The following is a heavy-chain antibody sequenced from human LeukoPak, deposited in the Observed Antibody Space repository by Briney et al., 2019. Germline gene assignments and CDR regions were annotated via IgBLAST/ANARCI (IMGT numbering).Heavy chain of an antibody. CDR2: ISSSGSGGNT. V-gene: IGHV3-23*01. D-gene: IGHD3-16*01. J-gene: IGHJ4*02. CDR3: AKGDYVDY. CDR1: GVTLSNYA. Sequence: GGSLRLSCVASGVTLSNYAMSWARQAPGKGLEWVSGISSSGSGGNTYYADSVKGRFTISRDNSKNTLYLQMNSLRAEDTAVYYCAKGDYVDYWGQGTLVTVSS.